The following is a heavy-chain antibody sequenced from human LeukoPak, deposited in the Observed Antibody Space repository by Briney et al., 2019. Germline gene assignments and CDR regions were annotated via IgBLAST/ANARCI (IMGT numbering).Heavy chain of an antibody. D-gene: IGHD3-22*01. CDR1: GFTFSSYS. CDR3: ARAGEDSSGYFNFDY. V-gene: IGHV3-48*01. J-gene: IGHJ4*02. Sequence: HPGGSLRLSCAASGFTFSSYSMNWVRQAPGKGLEWVSYISSSSSTIYYADSVKGRFTISRDNAKNSLYLQMNSLRAEDTAVYYCARAGEDSSGYFNFDYWGQGTLVTVSS. CDR2: ISSSSSTI.